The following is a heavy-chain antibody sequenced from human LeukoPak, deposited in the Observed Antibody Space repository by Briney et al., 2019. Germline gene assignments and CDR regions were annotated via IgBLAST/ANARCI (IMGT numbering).Heavy chain of an antibody. D-gene: IGHD6-6*01. CDR2: INPNSGGT. Sequence: GASVKVSCKASGYTFTGYYMHCVRQAPGQGLEWMGWINPNSGGTNYAQKFQGRVTMTRDTSISTAYMELSRLRSDDAAVYYCARSIAARPPPYWGQGTLVTVSS. J-gene: IGHJ4*02. CDR3: ARSIAARPPPY. V-gene: IGHV1-2*02. CDR1: GYTFTGYY.